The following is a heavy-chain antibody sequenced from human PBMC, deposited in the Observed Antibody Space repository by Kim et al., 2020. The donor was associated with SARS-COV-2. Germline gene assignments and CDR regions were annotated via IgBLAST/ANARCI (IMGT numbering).Heavy chain of an antibody. V-gene: IGHV3-11*05. CDR3: ARERIITSFGLVINDAFDL. Sequence: GGSLRLSCAASGFTFSDYYMSWIRQAPGKGLEWVSYISSSSSYTKYADSVKGRFTISRDNGKNSLYLQMNSLRAEDTAVYYCARERIITSFGLVINDAFDLWGQGTMVTVSS. J-gene: IGHJ3*01. CDR1: GFTFSDYY. D-gene: IGHD3-3*01. CDR2: ISSSSSYT.